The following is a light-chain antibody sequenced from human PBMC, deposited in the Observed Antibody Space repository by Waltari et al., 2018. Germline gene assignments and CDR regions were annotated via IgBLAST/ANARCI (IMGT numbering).Light chain of an antibody. V-gene: IGLV2-11*01. CDR1: SSDVGGYNY. Sequence: QSALTQPRSVSGSPGQSVTISCTGTSSDVGGYNYVSWYQQLPGKAPKPIIYEINKRPSVIPDRFSGSRSGNTASLTISGLQAEDEADYYCCSYAGSYTFGVFGGGTKVTVL. CDR3: CSYAGSYTFGV. J-gene: IGLJ2*01. CDR2: EIN.